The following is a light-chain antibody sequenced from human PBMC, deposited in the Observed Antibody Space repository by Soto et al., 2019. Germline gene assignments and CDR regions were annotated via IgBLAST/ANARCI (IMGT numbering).Light chain of an antibody. V-gene: IGKV1-39*01. J-gene: IGKJ5*01. Sequence: DVHVTPSASSLSASIGYRFTISCGTSQSISIYLTWYQQKPGRAPRLLIYAASSLQSGVPSRFVGSGSGTDFPLTITSLQPEDFANYYCQQSYSTPITFGQGTRLEIK. CDR3: QQSYSTPIT. CDR2: AAS. CDR1: QSISIY.